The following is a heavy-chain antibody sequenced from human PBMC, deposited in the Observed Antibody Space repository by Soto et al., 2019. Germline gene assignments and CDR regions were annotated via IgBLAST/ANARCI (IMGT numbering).Heavy chain of an antibody. CDR2: ISGRSSAI. D-gene: IGHD2-15*01. V-gene: IGHV3-48*02. Sequence: EVQLVESGGGLVQPGGSLRLSCAASGFTFSTYSFTWVRQAPGKGLEWVSYISGRSSAIYYADSVKGRFTISRDNAKNSLYLQMNSLRDEDTAVYYCARCASGGYYKYYAMDVWGQGTTVTVSS. CDR1: GFTFSTYS. CDR3: ARCASGGYYKYYAMDV. J-gene: IGHJ6*02.